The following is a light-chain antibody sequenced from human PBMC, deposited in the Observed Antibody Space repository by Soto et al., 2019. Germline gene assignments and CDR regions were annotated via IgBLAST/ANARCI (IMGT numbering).Light chain of an antibody. CDR3: QQTYSTPLT. CDR2: DAS. J-gene: IGKJ4*01. V-gene: IGKV1-39*01. Sequence: DIQMTESPSSLSASVGDRVTITCRASQYIYNYLSWYQQKPGKAPKLLIYDASSLQSGVPPRFSGSGSGTDITLSTNSLQSEDFATYYCQQTYSTPLTFGEGTKVEIK. CDR1: QYIYNY.